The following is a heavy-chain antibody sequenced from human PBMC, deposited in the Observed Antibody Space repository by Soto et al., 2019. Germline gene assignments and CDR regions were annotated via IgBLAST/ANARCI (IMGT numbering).Heavy chain of an antibody. V-gene: IGHV3-15*07. CDR2: IKSKPAGGTI. CDR1: GVSVWNSW. J-gene: IGHJ4*02. CDR3: VTGGYFLAY. Sequence: PAGCIGLACAGCGVSVWNSWVNWVRQAPGQGLEWVGRIKSKPAGGTIDYAAPVQGRFTISRDDAKNMVYLQMNGLKTEDSAVYYCVTGGYFLAYWGQGIPVTGSS. D-gene: IGHD1-1*01.